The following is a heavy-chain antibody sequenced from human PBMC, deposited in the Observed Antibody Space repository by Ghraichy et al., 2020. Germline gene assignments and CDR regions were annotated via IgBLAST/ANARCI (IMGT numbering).Heavy chain of an antibody. D-gene: IGHD6-13*01. CDR1: GFTFSTYW. CDR3: ARDTKKGETAAGFDY. V-gene: IGHV3-7*01. CDR2: IKEDGSEK. J-gene: IGHJ4*02. Sequence: GGSLRLSCAASGFTFSTYWMRWVRQAPGKGLEWVANIKEDGSEKYYVDSVKGRFTISRDDAKNSLYLQMNSLRGEDTAVYYCARDTKKGETAAGFDYWGQGTLVTVSS.